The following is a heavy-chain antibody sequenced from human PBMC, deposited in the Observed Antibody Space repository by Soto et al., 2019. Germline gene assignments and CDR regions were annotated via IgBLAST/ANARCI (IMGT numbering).Heavy chain of an antibody. CDR2: SSATGAGT. J-gene: IGHJ4*02. D-gene: IGHD1-7*01. CDR3: AKDRRAGGNYGFYSDF. CDR1: GFTSSSYG. V-gene: IGHV3-23*01. Sequence: EVQLLESGGGLVQPGGSLRLSCAASGFTSSSYGMTWVRQAPGKGLEWVSFSSATGAGTYYADSVKGRFTISRDNSKNTLYLHMTGLRADDTAVYYCAKDRRAGGNYGFYSDFWGQGALVIVSS.